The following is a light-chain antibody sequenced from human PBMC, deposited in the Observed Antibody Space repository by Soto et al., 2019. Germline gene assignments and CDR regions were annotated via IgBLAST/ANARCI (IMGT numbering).Light chain of an antibody. J-gene: IGLJ1*01. CDR1: KIGSKS. CDR3: QVWASSSDHV. Sequence: SYELTHPPSVSVAPGQTARITCGGNKIGSKSVHWYQQKPGQAPVLVVYDDSDRPSGIPERFSGSNSGNTATLTISRVEAGDEADYYCQVWASSSDHVFGTGTKVTLL. CDR2: DDS. V-gene: IGLV3-21*02.